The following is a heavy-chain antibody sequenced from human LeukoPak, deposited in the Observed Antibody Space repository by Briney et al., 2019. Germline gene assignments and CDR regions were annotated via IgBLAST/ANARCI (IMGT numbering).Heavy chain of an antibody. Sequence: ASVKVSCKASGYTFTGYYMHWVRQAPGQGLEWMGWINPNSGGTNYAQKFQGRVTMTRDTSISTAYMELSRLRSDDTAVYYCARDSGSGYYYIYFDYWGQGTLVTVSS. J-gene: IGHJ4*02. CDR2: INPNSGGT. CDR1: GYTFTGYY. CDR3: ARDSGSGYYYIYFDY. V-gene: IGHV1-2*02. D-gene: IGHD3-22*01.